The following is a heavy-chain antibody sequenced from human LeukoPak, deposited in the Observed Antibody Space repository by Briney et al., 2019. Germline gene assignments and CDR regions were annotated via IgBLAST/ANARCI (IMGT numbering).Heavy chain of an antibody. CDR3: ARGRVPAAMRVFDP. D-gene: IGHD2-2*01. Sequence: SETLSLTCTVSGGSIRNYYWSWIRQPPGKGLEWIGYIYDSGSTNYNPSLKSRVTISVDTSKNRFSLKLSSVTAADTAVYYCARGRVPAAMRVFDPWGQGTLVTVSS. J-gene: IGHJ5*02. CDR1: GGSIRNYY. CDR2: IYDSGST. V-gene: IGHV4-59*08.